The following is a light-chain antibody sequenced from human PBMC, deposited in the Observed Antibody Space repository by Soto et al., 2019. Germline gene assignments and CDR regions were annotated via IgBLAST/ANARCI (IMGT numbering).Light chain of an antibody. V-gene: IGKV1-5*03. Sequence: DILLTQSPSTLSASVGDRGTISCRASQSINKWLAWYQHKPGKAPNLLIYEVSTLHSGVPSRFSGSGSGTEFTLTISSLRPDDFATYYCQHYSGDRATFGQGTKVEI. CDR1: QSINKW. J-gene: IGKJ1*01. CDR3: QHYSGDRAT. CDR2: EVS.